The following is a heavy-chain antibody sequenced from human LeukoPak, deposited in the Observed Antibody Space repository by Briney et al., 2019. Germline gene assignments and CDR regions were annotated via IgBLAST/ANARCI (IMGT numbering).Heavy chain of an antibody. Sequence: RASETLSLTCTVSGGSISSSSYYWAWIRQPPGKGLEWIGNIFYSGSTYYNPSLKGRVTISVDTSKNQFSLKLSSVTAADTAVYYCARNAVPGYFDYWGQGTLVSVSS. J-gene: IGHJ4*02. D-gene: IGHD3-10*01. CDR2: IFYSGST. CDR3: ARNAVPGYFDY. V-gene: IGHV4-39*01. CDR1: GGSISSSSYY.